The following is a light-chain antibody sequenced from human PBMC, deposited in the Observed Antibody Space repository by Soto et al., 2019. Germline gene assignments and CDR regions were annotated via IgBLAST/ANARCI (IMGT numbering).Light chain of an antibody. CDR1: QTISSS. CDR2: DAT. CDR3: QQYNNWP. Sequence: DIQMTQSPSTLSASVGDRVKITYRASQTISSSLAWYQDKTGKATQLLIFDATTLQTGVPSRFTVSGSGTEFTLTISSMQSEDFAVDYCQQYNNWPFGQVTRLEIK. V-gene: IGKV1-5*01. J-gene: IGKJ5*01.